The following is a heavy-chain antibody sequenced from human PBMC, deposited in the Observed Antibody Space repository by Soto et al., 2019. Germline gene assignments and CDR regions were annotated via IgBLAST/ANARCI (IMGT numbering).Heavy chain of an antibody. CDR1: GYSFTSYW. CDR2: IYPGDSDT. CDR3: ARRIAVAGIMGAFDI. J-gene: IGHJ3*02. D-gene: IGHD6-19*01. V-gene: IGHV5-51*01. Sequence: GESLKISCKGSGYSFTSYWIGWVRQMPGKGLEWMGIIYPGDSDTRYSPSFQGQVTISADKSISTAYLQWSSLKASDTAMYYCARRIAVAGIMGAFDIWGQGTMVTVS.